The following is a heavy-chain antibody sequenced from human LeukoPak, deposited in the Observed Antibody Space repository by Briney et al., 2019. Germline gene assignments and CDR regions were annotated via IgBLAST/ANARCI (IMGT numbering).Heavy chain of an antibody. CDR3: ARTPSAYYYDSSGYYYYYYYMDV. CDR1: GGSFSGYY. V-gene: IGHV4-34*01. CDR2: INHSGST. J-gene: IGHJ6*03. D-gene: IGHD3-22*01. Sequence: SETLSLTCAVYGGSFSGYYWSWIRQPPGKGLEWIGEINHSGSTNYNPSLKSRVTISVDTSRNQFSLKLSSVTAADTAVYYCARTPSAYYYDSSGYYYYYYYMDVWGKGTTVTVSS.